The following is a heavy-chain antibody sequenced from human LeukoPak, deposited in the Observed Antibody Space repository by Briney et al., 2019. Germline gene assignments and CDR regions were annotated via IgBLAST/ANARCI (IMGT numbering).Heavy chain of an antibody. J-gene: IGHJ6*03. CDR2: IYPGDSDT. CDR1: GYSFTSYW. CDR3: ARLRWHYYYYMDV. V-gene: IGHV5-51*01. D-gene: IGHD4-23*01. Sequence: RGESLQISCKGSGYSFTSYWIGWVRQMPGKGLEWMGIIYPGDSDTRYSPSFQGQVTISADKSISTAYLQWSSLKASDTAMYYCARLRWHYYYYMDVWGKGTTVTISS.